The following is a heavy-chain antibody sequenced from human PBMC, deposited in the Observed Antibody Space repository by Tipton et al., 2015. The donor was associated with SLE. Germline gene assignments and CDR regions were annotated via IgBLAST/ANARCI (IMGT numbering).Heavy chain of an antibody. D-gene: IGHD4-17*01. Sequence: TLSLTCTVSGASINSYYWSWIRQSPGKGLEWIGYIYYSGGTKYNPSLKSRLTISLDTSKSRFSLKLSSVTAADTAMYYCARSRDDYGSGNYWDAFEIWGQGTTVIVSS. CDR1: GASINSYY. J-gene: IGHJ3*02. V-gene: IGHV4-59*01. CDR3: ARSRDDYGSGNYWDAFEI. CDR2: IYYSGGT.